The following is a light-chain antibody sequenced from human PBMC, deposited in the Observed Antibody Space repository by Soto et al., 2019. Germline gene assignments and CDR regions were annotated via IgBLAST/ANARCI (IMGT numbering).Light chain of an antibody. CDR1: QSISSY. Sequence: EVVLTQSPDTLSLPPGERATLSCRASQSISSYLAWYQQKPGQAPRLLIYDASSRATGIPARFSGSGSGTDFTLTISSLEPEDFAVYYCQHYSSSPRLTFGGGTKVEIK. V-gene: IGKV3-11*01. J-gene: IGKJ4*01. CDR2: DAS. CDR3: QHYSSSPRLT.